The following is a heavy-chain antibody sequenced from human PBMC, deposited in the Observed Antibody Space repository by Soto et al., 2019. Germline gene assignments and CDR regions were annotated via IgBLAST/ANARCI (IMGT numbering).Heavy chain of an antibody. J-gene: IGHJ4*02. D-gene: IGHD7-27*01. Sequence: EVQLLESGGGLVQPGGSLRLSCAASGFTFSSHAMTWVRQAPGKGLEWVSGISDSGGSTYYADSVKGRFTISRDNSKNTLYLQMNSLRAEDTAVYYCALNWGADYWGQGTLVTVSS. CDR2: ISDSGGST. V-gene: IGHV3-23*01. CDR3: ALNWGADY. CDR1: GFTFSSHA.